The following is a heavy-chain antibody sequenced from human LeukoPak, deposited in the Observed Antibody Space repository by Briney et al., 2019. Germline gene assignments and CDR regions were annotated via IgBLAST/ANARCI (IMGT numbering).Heavy chain of an antibody. Sequence: GGSLRLSCATSGFSFSSYAMSWVRQAPGKGLEWVSVLYSGGSTYDADSVKGRFTISRDNSKNTLYLQLSSLRAEDTAVYYCAKHTDVPGHWYLDLWGRGTLVTVSS. CDR2: LYSGGST. V-gene: IGHV3-66*04. D-gene: IGHD3-10*02. J-gene: IGHJ2*01. CDR3: AKHTDVPGHWYLDL. CDR1: GFSFSSYA.